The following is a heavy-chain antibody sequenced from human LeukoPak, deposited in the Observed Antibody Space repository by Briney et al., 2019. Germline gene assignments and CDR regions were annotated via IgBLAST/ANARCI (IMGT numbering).Heavy chain of an antibody. CDR3: AVHDFYSGGYHFDY. Sequence: GASVKVSCEASGYTFTSYGISWLRQPPGQGLEWLGWISGYNGNTNYAQKFQGRVTMTTDTPTSTAYMDLRSLKSDDTAVYYCAVHDFYSGGYHFDYWGQGTLVTVSS. D-gene: IGHD3-3*01. CDR1: GYTFTSYG. J-gene: IGHJ4*02. CDR2: ISGYNGNT. V-gene: IGHV1-18*01.